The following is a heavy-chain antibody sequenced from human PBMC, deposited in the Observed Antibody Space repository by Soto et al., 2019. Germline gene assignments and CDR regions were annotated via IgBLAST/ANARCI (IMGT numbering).Heavy chain of an antibody. D-gene: IGHD1-26*01. Sequence: PSETLSLTCAVYGGSFSGYYWSWIRQPPGKGLEWIGEINHSGSTNYNPSLKSRVTISVDTSKNQFSLKLSSVTAADTAVYYCARALVGATIFDYWGKGTLVTVSS. CDR2: INHSGST. V-gene: IGHV4-34*01. CDR1: GGSFSGYY. CDR3: ARALVGATIFDY. J-gene: IGHJ4*02.